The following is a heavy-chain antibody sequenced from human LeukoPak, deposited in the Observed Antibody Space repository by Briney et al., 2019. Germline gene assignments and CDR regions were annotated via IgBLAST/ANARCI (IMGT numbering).Heavy chain of an antibody. V-gene: IGHV3-7*03. D-gene: IGHD2-2*01. CDR1: GFTFSSYW. J-gene: IGHJ5*02. CDR2: IKQDGSEK. CDR3: ARGYCSSTSCYPNWFDR. Sequence: PGGSLRLSCAASGFTFSSYWMSWVRQAPGKGLEWVANIKQDGSEKYYVDSVKGRFTSSRDNAKNSLYLQMNSLRAEDTAVYYCARGYCSSTSCYPNWFDRWGQGTLVTVSS.